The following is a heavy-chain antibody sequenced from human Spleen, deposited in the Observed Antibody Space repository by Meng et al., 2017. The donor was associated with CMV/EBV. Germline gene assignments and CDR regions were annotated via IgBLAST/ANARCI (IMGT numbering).Heavy chain of an antibody. CDR3: AKGYYSGSSYDAFDI. CDR1: GFIFNSYA. V-gene: IGHV3-30*04. Sequence: GESLKISCAASGFIFNSYAMHWVRQAPGKGLEWVAFISSDGNNKYYADSVTGRFTVSRDGSRNTLYLQMNSLRAEDTAVYYCAKGYYSGSSYDAFDIWGQGTMVTVSS. D-gene: IGHD1-26*01. J-gene: IGHJ3*02. CDR2: ISSDGNNK.